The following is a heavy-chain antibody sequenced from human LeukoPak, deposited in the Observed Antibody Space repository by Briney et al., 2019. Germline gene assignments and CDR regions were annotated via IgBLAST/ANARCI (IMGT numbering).Heavy chain of an antibody. D-gene: IGHD3/OR15-3a*01. CDR2: IYYSGST. J-gene: IGHJ4*02. Sequence: SETLSLTCTVSGGSISSYYWSWIRQAPGKGLEWIGYIYYSGSTNYNPSLKSRVTMSVGTSKNQFSLKLNSVTAADTAVYYCARVGLPGSFDYGGQGTLVTV. CDR1: GGSISSYY. CDR3: ARVGLPGSFDY. V-gene: IGHV4-59*01.